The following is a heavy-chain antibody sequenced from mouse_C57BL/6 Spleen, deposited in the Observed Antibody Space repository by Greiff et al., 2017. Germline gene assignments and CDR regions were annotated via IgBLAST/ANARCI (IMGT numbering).Heavy chain of an antibody. D-gene: IGHD2-5*01. CDR2: IDPETGGT. CDR3: TREWFDSKYAMDY. J-gene: IGHJ4*01. V-gene: IGHV1-15*01. CDR1: GYTFTDYE. Sequence: VQRVESGAELVRPGASVTLSCKASGYTFTDYEMHWVKQTPVHGLEWIGAIDPETGGTAYNQKFKGKAILTADKSSSTAYMELRSLTSEDSAVYYCTREWFDSKYAMDYWGQGTSVTVSS.